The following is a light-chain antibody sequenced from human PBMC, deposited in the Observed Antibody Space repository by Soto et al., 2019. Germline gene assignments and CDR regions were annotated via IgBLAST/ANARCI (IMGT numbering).Light chain of an antibody. CDR3: QQGYNTPHT. V-gene: IGKV1-39*01. CDR1: QSITTY. J-gene: IGKJ2*01. CDR2: AAS. Sequence: DIQMTQSPYSLSASVGDRVTITCRARQSITTYLNWYQQKPGKAPKLLIYAASSLQSGVPSRFSGSGSGTDFTLTIGSLQPEDFATYYCQQGYNTPHTFGQGTNLEI.